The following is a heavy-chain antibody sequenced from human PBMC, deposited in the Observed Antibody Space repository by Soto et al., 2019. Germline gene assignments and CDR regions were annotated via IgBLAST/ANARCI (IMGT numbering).Heavy chain of an antibody. V-gene: IGHV4-39*01. J-gene: IGHJ4*02. D-gene: IGHD6-6*01. CDR1: GGSVSSHSHY. CDR2: IYYSGST. Sequence: SETLSLTCSVSGGSVSSHSHYWAWIRQSPGKGLEWIGSIYYSGSTYKNPSLKSRVTISVDTAKNQFSLKLHSVTASDTAVYFCATYSSSRPADQHHFDFWGQGTLVTVSS. CDR3: ATYSSSRPADQHHFDF.